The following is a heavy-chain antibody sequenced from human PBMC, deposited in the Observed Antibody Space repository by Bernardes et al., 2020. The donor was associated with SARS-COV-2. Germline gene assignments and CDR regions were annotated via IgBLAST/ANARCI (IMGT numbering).Heavy chain of an antibody. J-gene: IGHJ4*02. CDR1: GFSFSTYW. CDR2: IKQDGSEE. D-gene: IGHD2-2*01. CDR3: VSDCDTSAGWAY. Sequence: GGSLRLSCAASGFSFSTYWMSWVRQAPGKGLEWVSNIKQDGSEEYYVSSVRRRFTIYRDNAKNSLYLQLDSLKAEGTAVYYGVSDCDTSAGWAYWGQGTMVTVSS. V-gene: IGHV3-7*01.